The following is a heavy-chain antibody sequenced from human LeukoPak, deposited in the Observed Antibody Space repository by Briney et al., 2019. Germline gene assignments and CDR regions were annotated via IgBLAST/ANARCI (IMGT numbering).Heavy chain of an antibody. J-gene: IGHJ4*02. CDR3: ARGDLYSGSSIGY. CDR2: IIPIFGTA. V-gene: IGHV1-69*13. D-gene: IGHD1-26*01. CDR1: GGTFSSYA. Sequence: GASVTVSCKASGGTFSSYAISWVRQAPGQGLEWMGGIIPIFGTANYAQKFQGRVTITADESTSTAYMELSSLRSDDTAVYYCARGDLYSGSSIGYWGQGTLVTVSS.